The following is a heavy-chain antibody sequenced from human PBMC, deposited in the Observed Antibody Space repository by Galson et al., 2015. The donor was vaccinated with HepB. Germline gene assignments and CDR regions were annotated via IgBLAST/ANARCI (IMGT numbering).Heavy chain of an antibody. CDR2: VSGSGVNT. CDR1: GLTYSDSS. CDR3: AKGIWGFAMFDALDI. V-gene: IGHV3-23*01. D-gene: IGHD3-16*01. J-gene: IGHJ3*02. Sequence: SLRLSCAASGLTYSDSSMTWVRQAPGQGLEWVSVVSGSGVNTFYADSMKGRLTVSRDTSKNIFYLQMNSLRADDTALYYCAKGIWGFAMFDALDIWGQGTMVTVSS.